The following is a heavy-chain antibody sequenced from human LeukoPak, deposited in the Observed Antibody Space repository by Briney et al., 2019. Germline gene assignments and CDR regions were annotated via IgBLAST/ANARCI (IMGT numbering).Heavy chain of an antibody. Sequence: SETLSLTCTVSGGSISSYYWSWIRQPAGKGLEWIGRIYTSGSTNYNPSLKSRVTMSVDTSKNQFSLKLSSATAADTAVYYCARDRYYYGSGSSHFDYWGQGTLVTVSS. CDR3: ARDRYYYGSGSSHFDY. J-gene: IGHJ4*02. CDR1: GGSISSYY. D-gene: IGHD3-10*01. CDR2: IYTSGST. V-gene: IGHV4-4*07.